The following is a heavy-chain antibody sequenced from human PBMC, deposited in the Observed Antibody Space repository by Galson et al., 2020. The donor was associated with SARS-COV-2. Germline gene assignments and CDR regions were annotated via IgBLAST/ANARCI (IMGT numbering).Heavy chain of an antibody. J-gene: IGHJ5*02. CDR1: GFTFSSYG. CDR2: ISYDGSNK. Sequence: GGSLRLSCAASGFTFSSYGMHWVRQAPGKGLEWVAVISYDGSNKYYADSVKGRFTISRDDSKNTLYLQMNSLRAEDTAVYYCAKVFYGSGSYRGNFVGIDPWGQGTLVTVSS. CDR3: AKVFYGSGSYRGNFVGIDP. V-gene: IGHV3-30*18. D-gene: IGHD3-10*01.